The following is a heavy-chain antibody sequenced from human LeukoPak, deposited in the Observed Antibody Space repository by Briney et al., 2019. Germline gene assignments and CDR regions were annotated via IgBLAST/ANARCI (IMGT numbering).Heavy chain of an antibody. V-gene: IGHV3-30*18. CDR3: AKPPYDSSGYYQSTFDY. J-gene: IGHJ4*02. Sequence: PGGSLRLSCAASGFPFSSFGMHRVRQAPGKGLEWVAVIAYDGSNQYYADSVKGRFTISRDNSKNTLYLQMNSLRTEDTAVYYCAKPPYDSSGYYQSTFDYWGQGTLVTVSS. D-gene: IGHD3-22*01. CDR1: GFPFSSFG. CDR2: IAYDGSNQ.